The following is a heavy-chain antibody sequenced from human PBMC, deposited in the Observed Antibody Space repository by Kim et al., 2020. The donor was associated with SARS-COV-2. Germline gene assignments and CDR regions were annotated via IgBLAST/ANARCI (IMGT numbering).Heavy chain of an antibody. V-gene: IGHV1-69*04. Sequence: SVKVSCKASGGTFSSYAISWVRQAPGQGLEWMGRIIPILGIANYAQKFQGRVTITADKSTSTAYMELSSLRSEDTAVYYCARAIRCSSNSCYGDYYGMDVWGQGTTVTVSS. CDR1: GGTFSSYA. J-gene: IGHJ6*02. CDR3: ARAIRCSSNSCYGDYYGMDV. D-gene: IGHD2-2*01. CDR2: IIPILGIA.